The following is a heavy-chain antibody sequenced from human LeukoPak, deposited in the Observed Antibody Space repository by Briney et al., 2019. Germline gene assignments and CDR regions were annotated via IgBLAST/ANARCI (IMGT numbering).Heavy chain of an antibody. CDR3: AGDGESGYPPRY. D-gene: IGHD3-3*01. CDR1: GGTFSSYA. J-gene: IGHJ4*02. Sequence: ASVTVSCKASGGTFSSYAISWVRQAPGQGLEWMGGIIPIFGTANYAQKFQGRVTITTDESTSTAYMELSSLRSEDTAVYYCAGDGESGYPPRYWGQGTLVTVSS. V-gene: IGHV1-69*05. CDR2: IIPIFGTA.